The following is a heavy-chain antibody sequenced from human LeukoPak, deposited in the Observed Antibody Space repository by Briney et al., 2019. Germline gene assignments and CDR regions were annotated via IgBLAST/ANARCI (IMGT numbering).Heavy chain of an antibody. CDR2: INQDGSEK. J-gene: IGHJ4*02. Sequence: PGGSLRLSCATSGFTFNSKWMTWVRQAPGKGLEWVSHINQDGSEKYHGDSVKGRFTISRDNAKSSLFLEMSSLRAEDTAVYYCADPPSDFWGQGTLVAVSS. CDR3: ADPPSDF. CDR1: GFTFNSKW. V-gene: IGHV3-7*01.